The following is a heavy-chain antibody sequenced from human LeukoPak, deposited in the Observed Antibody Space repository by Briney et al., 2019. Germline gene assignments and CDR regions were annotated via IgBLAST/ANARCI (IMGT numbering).Heavy chain of an antibody. CDR1: GFTFSTYW. V-gene: IGHV3-74*01. CDR2: INGDGSTT. Sequence: PGGSLRLSCAASGFTFSTYWMHWVRQAPGKGPLWVSHINGDGSTTNYADSVKGRFTISRDNAKNTLYLQVNSLRAEDTAVYYCAEAASVRGVSYWGQGTLVTVSS. J-gene: IGHJ4*02. CDR3: AEAASVRGVSY. D-gene: IGHD3-10*01.